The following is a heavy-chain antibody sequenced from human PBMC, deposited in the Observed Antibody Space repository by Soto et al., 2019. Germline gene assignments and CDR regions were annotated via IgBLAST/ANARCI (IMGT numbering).Heavy chain of an antibody. D-gene: IGHD2-21*01. CDR2: ISGYNGNT. V-gene: IGHV1-18*01. J-gene: IGHJ3*02. CDR1: GYSFSNYN. CDR3: AREKAWGGFDI. Sequence: ASVKVSCKSSGYSFSNYNFCWVRQAPGQGLEWLGWISGYNGNTNYAQKLQGRVTMTTDSFTSTAYMERRSLRSDDTAVYYCAREKAWGGFDIWGQGTMVTVSS.